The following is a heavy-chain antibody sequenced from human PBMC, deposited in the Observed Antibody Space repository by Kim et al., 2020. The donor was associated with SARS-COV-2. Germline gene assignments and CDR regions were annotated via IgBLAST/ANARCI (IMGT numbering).Heavy chain of an antibody. J-gene: IGHJ6*02. V-gene: IGHV1-2*06. CDR1: GYTFTGYY. CDR2: INPNSGGT. CDR3: ARDSVQLEPRSGMDV. Sequence: ASVKVSCKASGYTFTGYYMHWVRQATGQGLEWMGRINPNSGGTNYAQKFQGRVTMTRDTSISTAYTELSRLRSDDTAVYYCARDSVQLEPRSGMDVWGQGTTVTVSS. D-gene: IGHD1-1*01.